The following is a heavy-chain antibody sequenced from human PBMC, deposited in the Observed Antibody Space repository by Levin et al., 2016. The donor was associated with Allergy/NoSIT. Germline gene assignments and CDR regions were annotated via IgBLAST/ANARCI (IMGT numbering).Heavy chain of an antibody. CDR2: ISSSSSYI. Sequence: GGSLRLSCAASGFTFSSYSMNWVRQAPGKGLEWVSSISSSSSYIYYADSVKGRFTISRDNAKNSLYLQMNSLRAEDTAVYYCWDGPQGDYYYYYGMDVWGQGTTVTVSS. CDR1: GFTFSSYS. D-gene: IGHD3-16*01. V-gene: IGHV3-21*01. J-gene: IGHJ6*02. CDR3: WDGPQGDYYYYYGMDV.